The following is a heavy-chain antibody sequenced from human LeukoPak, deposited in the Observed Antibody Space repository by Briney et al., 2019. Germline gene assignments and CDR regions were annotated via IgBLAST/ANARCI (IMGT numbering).Heavy chain of an antibody. CDR2: INPSGGST. J-gene: IGHJ4*02. V-gene: IGHV1-46*01. Sequence: ASVKVSCKASGYSFTSYYMHWVRQAPGQGLEWMGIINPSGGSTSYAQKFQGRVTMTRDMSTSTVYMELSSLRSEDTAVYYCARELWAPIVGAPSGYFDYWGQGTLVTVSS. D-gene: IGHD1-26*01. CDR1: GYSFTSYY. CDR3: ARELWAPIVGAPSGYFDY.